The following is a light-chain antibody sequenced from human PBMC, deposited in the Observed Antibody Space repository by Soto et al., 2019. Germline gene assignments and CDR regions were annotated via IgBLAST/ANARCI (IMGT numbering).Light chain of an antibody. V-gene: IGKV3-15*01. J-gene: IGKJ5*01. CDR1: QYISNN. CDR2: GAS. Sequence: EIAMTQSPATLSVSLGERATLSCRASQYISNNLAWYQQRPGQAPSLLIHGASTMATGVPARFSGSGSGTDFLLSISGLQSEDSAVYYCQQYNHWSAITFGQGTRLEIK. CDR3: QQYNHWSAIT.